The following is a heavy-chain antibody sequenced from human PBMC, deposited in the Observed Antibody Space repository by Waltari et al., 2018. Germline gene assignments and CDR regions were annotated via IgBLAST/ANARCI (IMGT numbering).Heavy chain of an antibody. CDR2: INSDGSST. J-gene: IGHJ4*02. Sequence: EVPLVESGGGLVQPGGSLRLSCVASGFILSTYWMDWVRQAPGKGLVWVSRINSDGSSTTYADSVKGQFTISRDNAKNTLYLHMSSLRAEDTAVYYCVRENIAAAGLESWGQGTLVTVSS. D-gene: IGHD6-13*01. CDR1: GFILSTYW. CDR3: VRENIAAAGLES. V-gene: IGHV3-74*01.